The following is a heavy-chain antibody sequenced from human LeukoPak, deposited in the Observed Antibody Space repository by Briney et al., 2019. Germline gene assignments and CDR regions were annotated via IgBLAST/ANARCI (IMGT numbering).Heavy chain of an antibody. CDR3: ARWVYYDNLPRGNDY. J-gene: IGHJ4*02. CDR2: IYPGDSDT. Sequence: GESLKISCKGSGYSFTSNWIGWVRQMPGKGLEWMGIIYPGDSDTRYSPSFQGQVTISADKSISTAYLQWSSLKASDTAMYHCARWVYYDNLPRGNDYWGQGTLVTVSS. D-gene: IGHD3-22*01. V-gene: IGHV5-51*01. CDR1: GYSFTSNW.